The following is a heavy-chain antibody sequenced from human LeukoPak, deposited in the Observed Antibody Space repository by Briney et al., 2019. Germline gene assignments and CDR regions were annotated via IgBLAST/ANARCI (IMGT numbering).Heavy chain of an antibody. CDR1: GFIVSNNH. Sequence: GGSLRLSCAASGFIVSNNHMRWVRQAPGKGVEWVSLTYTDTSAYYADSVQGRFTISRDNSKNTLNLQMNSLRVEDTGVYYCARESWGPVGPWGQGTLVTVSS. J-gene: IGHJ5*02. CDR3: ARESWGPVGP. CDR2: TYTDTSA. V-gene: IGHV3-66*02. D-gene: IGHD7-27*01.